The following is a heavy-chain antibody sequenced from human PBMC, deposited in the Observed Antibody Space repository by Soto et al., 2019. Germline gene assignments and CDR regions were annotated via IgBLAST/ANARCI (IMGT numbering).Heavy chain of an antibody. J-gene: IGHJ6*02. Sequence: EVPLVESGGGLIQPGGSLRLSCAASGFTVSSNYMSWVRQAPGKGLEWVSVIYSGGSTYYADSVKGRFTISRDNSKNTQYLQMNSLRAEDTAVYYCARVRSSWYYYGMDVWGQGTTVTVSS. D-gene: IGHD6-13*01. CDR2: IYSGGST. CDR1: GFTVSSNY. CDR3: ARVRSSWYYYGMDV. V-gene: IGHV3-53*01.